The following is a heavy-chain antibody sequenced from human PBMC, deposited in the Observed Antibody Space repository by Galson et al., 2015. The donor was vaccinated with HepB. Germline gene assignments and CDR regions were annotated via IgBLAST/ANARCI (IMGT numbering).Heavy chain of an antibody. Sequence: SLRLSCAASGFTFSGYAMHWVRQAPGKGLEWVAVISYDGSNKCYADSVKGRFTISRDNSKNTLYLQMNSLRAEDTAVYYCARDQRGRYYFDYWGQGTLVTVSS. CDR2: ISYDGSNK. CDR1: GFTFSGYA. D-gene: IGHD3-16*01. V-gene: IGHV3-30-3*01. J-gene: IGHJ4*02. CDR3: ARDQRGRYYFDY.